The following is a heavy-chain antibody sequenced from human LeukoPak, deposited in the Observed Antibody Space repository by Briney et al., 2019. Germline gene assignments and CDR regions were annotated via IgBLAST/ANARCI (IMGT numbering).Heavy chain of an antibody. J-gene: IGHJ4*02. V-gene: IGHV1-2*02. D-gene: IGHD3-9*01. Sequence: ASVKVSCKASGYTFTNYYIHWVRQAPGQGLEWMGWINPNSGGTNYAQKFQGRVTMTRDTSISTAYMELSRLRSDDTAVYYCARDYDILTGSPFDYWGQGTLVTVSS. CDR3: ARDYDILTGSPFDY. CDR2: INPNSGGT. CDR1: GYTFTNYY.